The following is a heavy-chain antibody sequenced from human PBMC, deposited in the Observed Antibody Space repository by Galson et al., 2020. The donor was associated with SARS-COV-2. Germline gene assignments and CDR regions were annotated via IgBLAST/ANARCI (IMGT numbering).Heavy chain of an antibody. CDR3: AHILYFDDSGSFGLYYFDY. J-gene: IGHJ4*02. D-gene: IGHD3-22*01. V-gene: IGHV2-5*02. CDR2: LYRDDDR. CDR1: GFPLPASGVV. Sequence: SGPTQAQPTHPLTLTCYLSGFPLPASGVVVAWIRQPPGKALEWLELLYRDDDRRHSPSLKNRLTSTKDTSKNQVVLTMTNMDPVDTATYFCAHILYFDDSGSFGLYYFDYWGPGAPVTVSS.